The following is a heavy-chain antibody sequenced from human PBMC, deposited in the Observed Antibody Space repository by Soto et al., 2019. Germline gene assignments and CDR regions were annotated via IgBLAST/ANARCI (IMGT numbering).Heavy chain of an antibody. CDR1: GGTFNSYA. J-gene: IGHJ6*02. CDR2: IIPIFGKV. Sequence: QVQLVQSGAEVKKPGSSVKVSCKASGGTFNSYALSWVRQASGQGREWMGGIIPIFGKVNFAQNFQGRVTITADESTSTAYMELSSLGSEDTAVYYCTRVGSAAASAGLGYYNYPMDVWGQGTTVIVSS. CDR3: TRVGSAAASAGLGYYNYPMDV. D-gene: IGHD6-13*01. V-gene: IGHV1-69*01.